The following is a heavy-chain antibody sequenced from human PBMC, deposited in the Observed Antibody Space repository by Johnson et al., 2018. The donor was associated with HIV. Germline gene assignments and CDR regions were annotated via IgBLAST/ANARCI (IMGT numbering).Heavy chain of an antibody. J-gene: IGHJ3*02. CDR2: IGTAGDT. CDR1: GFTFSSYD. Sequence: VQLVESGGGVVRPGGSLRLSCAASGFTFSSYDMHWVRQATGKGLEWVSAIGTAGDTYYPYSVKGRFTISRENAKNSLYLQMNSLRAEDTAVYYCTSWGHRTSPPASAFDIWGQGTMVTVSS. CDR3: TSWGHRTSPPASAFDI. V-gene: IGHV3-13*01. D-gene: IGHD3-16*01.